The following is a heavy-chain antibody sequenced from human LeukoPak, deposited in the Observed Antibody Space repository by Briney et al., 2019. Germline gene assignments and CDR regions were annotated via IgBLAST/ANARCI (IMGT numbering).Heavy chain of an antibody. CDR3: AKWDSSGWYVDY. Sequence: PSETLSLTCAVSGYSISSGYYWGWIRQPPGKGLEWIGSIYHSGSTYYNPSLKSRVTISVDTSKNPFSLKLSSVTAADTAVYYCAKWDSSGWYVDYWGQGTLVTVSS. D-gene: IGHD6-19*01. CDR2: IYHSGST. CDR1: GYSISSGYY. V-gene: IGHV4-38-2*01. J-gene: IGHJ4*02.